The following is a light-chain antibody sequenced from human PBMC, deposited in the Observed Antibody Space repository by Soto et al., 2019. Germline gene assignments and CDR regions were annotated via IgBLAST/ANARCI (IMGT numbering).Light chain of an antibody. V-gene: IGKV3-15*01. J-gene: IGKJ4*01. CDR2: GAS. CDR1: QSVSSN. CDR3: QQYNNWPFT. Sequence: ELVMTQSPVTLSVSPGERATLSCRASQSVSSNLAWYQQKPGQAPRLLIYGASTRATGIPARFSGSGSGTEFTLTISSLQSEDFAVYYCQQYNNWPFTFGRGTKVDIK.